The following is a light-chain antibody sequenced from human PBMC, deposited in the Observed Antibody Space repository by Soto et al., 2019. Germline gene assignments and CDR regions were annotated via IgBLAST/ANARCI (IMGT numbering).Light chain of an antibody. CDR2: GAS. J-gene: IGKJ5*01. Sequence: EIGLTQSPGTVSLSTGERATLSFRASQSVSSSYLAWYQQRPGQAPRLLIYGASTRATGIPARFSGSGSGTEFTLTISSLQSEDFAVYYCQQYNNCPPITFGQGTRLEIK. V-gene: IGKV3-15*01. CDR1: QSVSSSY. CDR3: QQYNNCPPIT.